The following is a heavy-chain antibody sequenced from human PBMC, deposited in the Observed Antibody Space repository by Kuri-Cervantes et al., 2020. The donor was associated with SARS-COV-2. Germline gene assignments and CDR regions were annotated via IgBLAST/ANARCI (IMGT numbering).Heavy chain of an antibody. D-gene: IGHD3-10*01. CDR2: IYYSGST. J-gene: IGHJ6*03. Sequence: SETLSLTCSVSGGSISSGDYSCFWIRQPPGGGLEWIGYIYYSGSTYYNPSLKSRVSMSVDTSKNQFSLKLSSVTAADTAVYYCALGSGSTSYYFYYYMDIWGQGSTVTVSS. V-gene: IGHV4-30-4*08. CDR1: GGSISSGDYS. CDR3: ALGSGSTSYYFYYYMDI.